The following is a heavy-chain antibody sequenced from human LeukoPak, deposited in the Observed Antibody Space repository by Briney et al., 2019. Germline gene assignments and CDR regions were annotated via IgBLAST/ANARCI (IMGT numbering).Heavy chain of an antibody. Sequence: SQTLSLTCTVSGGSISSGGYYWSWIRQPPGKGLEWIGYIYHSGSTYYNPSLKSRVTISVDRSKNQFSLKLSSVTAADTAVYYCARADYGDHRGGDAFDIWGQGTMVTVSS. J-gene: IGHJ3*02. V-gene: IGHV4-30-2*01. CDR2: IYHSGST. D-gene: IGHD4-17*01. CDR1: GGSISSGGYY. CDR3: ARADYGDHRGGDAFDI.